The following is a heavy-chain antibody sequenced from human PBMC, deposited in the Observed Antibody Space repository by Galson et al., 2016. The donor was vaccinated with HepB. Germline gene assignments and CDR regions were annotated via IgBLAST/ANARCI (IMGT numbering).Heavy chain of an antibody. CDR2: TSYDGGEN. J-gene: IGHJ6*02. CDR3: ARQLDDDADYASFYYYAMDV. CDR1: GFDFSNYA. D-gene: IGHD4-17*01. V-gene: IGHV3-30*04. Sequence: SLRLSCAASGFDFSNYAMHWVRQAPGKGLEWVTVTSYDGGENYYTDSVKGQFTVARDNSRNTLYLQMSSLRADDTAVYFCARQLDDDADYASFYYYAMDVWGQGTTVTVSS.